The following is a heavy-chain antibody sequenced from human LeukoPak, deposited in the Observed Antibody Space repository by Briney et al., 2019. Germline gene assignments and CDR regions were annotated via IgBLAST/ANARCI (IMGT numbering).Heavy chain of an antibody. CDR1: GYTFTSYD. CDR3: ARDSLRYFDWLLPPGP. CDR2: MNPNSGNT. V-gene: IGHV1-8*02. D-gene: IGHD3-9*01. J-gene: IGHJ5*02. Sequence: ASVKVSCKASGYTFTSYDINWVRQATGQGLEWMGWMNPNSGNTGYAQKLQGRVTMTTDTSTSTAYMELRSLRSDDTAVYYCARDSLRYFDWLLPPGPWGQGALVTVSS.